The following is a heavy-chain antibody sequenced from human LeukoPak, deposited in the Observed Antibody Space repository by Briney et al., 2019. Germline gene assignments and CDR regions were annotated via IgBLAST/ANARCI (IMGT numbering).Heavy chain of an antibody. Sequence: GASVKVSCKASGYTFTSYGISWVRQAPGQGLEWMGWISAYNGNTNYAQKLQGRVTMTTDTSTSTAYMELRNLRSDDTAVYFCARDPTNTSGYYAYFDYWGQGTLVTVSS. CDR2: ISAYNGNT. CDR3: ARDPTNTSGYYAYFDY. V-gene: IGHV1-18*01. D-gene: IGHD5-12*01. CDR1: GYTFTSYG. J-gene: IGHJ4*02.